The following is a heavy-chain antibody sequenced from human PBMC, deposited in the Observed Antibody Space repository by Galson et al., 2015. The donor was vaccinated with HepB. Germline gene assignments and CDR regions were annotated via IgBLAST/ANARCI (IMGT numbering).Heavy chain of an antibody. CDR2: IYSGGST. V-gene: IGHV3-53*01. CDR1: GFTVSSNY. J-gene: IGHJ4*02. Sequence: SLRLSCAASGFTVSSNYMSWVRQAPGKGLEWVSVIYSGGSTYYADSVKGRFTISRDNSKNTLYLQRNSLRAEDTAVYYCASDTQFSKFDYWGQGTLVTVSS. D-gene: IGHD4-11*01. CDR3: ASDTQFSKFDY.